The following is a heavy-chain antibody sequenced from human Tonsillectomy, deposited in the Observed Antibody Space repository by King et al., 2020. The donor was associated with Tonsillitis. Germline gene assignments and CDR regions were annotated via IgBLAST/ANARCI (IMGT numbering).Heavy chain of an antibody. Sequence: VQLVESGGGLVQPGGALRLSCAASGFTFSNYWISWVRQAPGKGLEWVANIRQDGSETYYVDSVKGRFTISRDNAKNSLYLQMTSLRAEDTAVYYCARGISAAGGRWYFDLWGRGTLAT. CDR2: IRQDGSET. D-gene: IGHD6-13*01. CDR1: GFTFSNYW. J-gene: IGHJ2*01. CDR3: ARGISAAGGRWYFDL. V-gene: IGHV3-7*04.